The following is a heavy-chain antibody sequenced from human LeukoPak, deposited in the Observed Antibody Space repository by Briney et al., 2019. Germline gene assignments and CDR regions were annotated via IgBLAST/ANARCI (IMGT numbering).Heavy chain of an antibody. CDR3: AKDLDYDSSGLDY. Sequence: GGSLRLSCAASGFTFSSYGMHWVRQAPGKGLEWVSAISGSGGSTYYADSVKGRFTISRDNSKNTLYLQMNSLRAEDTAVYYCAKDLDYDSSGLDYWGQGTLVTVSS. CDR2: ISGSGGST. CDR1: GFTFSSYG. D-gene: IGHD3-22*01. V-gene: IGHV3-23*01. J-gene: IGHJ4*02.